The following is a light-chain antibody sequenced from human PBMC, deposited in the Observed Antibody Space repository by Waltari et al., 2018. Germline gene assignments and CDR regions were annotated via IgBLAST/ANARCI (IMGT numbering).Light chain of an antibody. CDR2: EVN. V-gene: IGLV2-11*01. CDR1: SSDVGAYNY. J-gene: IGLJ2*01. CDR3: CSYAATYTVL. Sequence: QSALTQPRSVSGSPGQSVTISCTGTSSDVGAYNYVSWYQQHPGKAPKLMIYEVNKRPSGVPDRLSGSKSGNTASLTISGLLAEDEADYYCCSYAATYTVLFGGGTKLTVL.